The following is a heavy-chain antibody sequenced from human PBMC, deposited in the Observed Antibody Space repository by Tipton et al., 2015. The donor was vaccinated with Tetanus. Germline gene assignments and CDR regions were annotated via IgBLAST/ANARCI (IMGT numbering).Heavy chain of an antibody. Sequence: TLSLTCTVSGDPMNDFYWSWIRQPPGKGLEWIGEINHSGSTNYNLSLKSRVTISVDTSENQFSLTLSSVTAADTAVYYCARVGRHQQFTYYHFYYGLDVWGQGTTVTVSS. CDR2: INHSGST. D-gene: IGHD3-16*01. CDR1: GDPMNDFY. V-gene: IGHV4-34*01. J-gene: IGHJ6*02. CDR3: ARVGRHQQFTYYHFYYGLDV.